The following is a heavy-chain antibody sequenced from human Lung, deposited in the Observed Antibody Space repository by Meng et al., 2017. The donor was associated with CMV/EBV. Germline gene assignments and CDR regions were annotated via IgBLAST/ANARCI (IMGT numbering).Heavy chain of an antibody. J-gene: IGHJ4*02. D-gene: IGHD3-22*01. V-gene: IGHV1-2*02. CDR1: GYTFTGYY. Sequence: ASVKVSCKASGYTFTGYYMHWVRQAPGHGLEWMGWINPYTGGTNYPQKFQGRVTITRDTSISTAYMDLSRLRSDDTAVYYCARVYYDTSGSSHYFDFWGQGTLVTVSS. CDR3: ARVYYDTSGSSHYFDF. CDR2: INPYTGGT.